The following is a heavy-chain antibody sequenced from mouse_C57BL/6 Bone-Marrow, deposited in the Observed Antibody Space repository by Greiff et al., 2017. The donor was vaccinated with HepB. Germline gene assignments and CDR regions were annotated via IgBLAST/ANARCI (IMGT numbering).Heavy chain of an antibody. Sequence: EVKLVESGGGLVKPGGSLKLSCAASGFTFSDYGMHWVRQAPEKGLEWVAYSSSGSSTIYYAYTVKGRFTISRDNAKNTLFLQMTSLRSEDTAMYYCARSFITTVVASYYYAMDYWGQGTSVTVSS. CDR1: GFTFSDYG. CDR2: SSSGSSTI. V-gene: IGHV5-17*01. J-gene: IGHJ4*01. CDR3: ARSFITTVVASYYYAMDY. D-gene: IGHD1-1*01.